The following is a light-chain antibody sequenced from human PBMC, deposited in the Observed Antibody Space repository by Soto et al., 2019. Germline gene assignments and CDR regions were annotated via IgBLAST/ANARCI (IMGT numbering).Light chain of an antibody. CDR1: QGFTGF. CDR2: AAS. Sequence: DIQLTQSPPVLSASVGARFTSPCRAGQGFTGFLAWYRQKPGKAPKLLIYAASTLHSGVPSRFSGSGSGTEFTLTISSLQPEDFATYYCQQLNSYPRTFGQGTKVEIK. V-gene: IGKV1-9*01. CDR3: QQLNSYPRT. J-gene: IGKJ1*01.